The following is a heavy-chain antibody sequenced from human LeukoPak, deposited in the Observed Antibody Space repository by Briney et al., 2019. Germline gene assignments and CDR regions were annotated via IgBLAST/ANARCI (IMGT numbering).Heavy chain of an antibody. V-gene: IGHV3-30-3*01. D-gene: IGHD6-19*01. CDR3: ARGSYGSGWYPLDY. CDR1: GFTFSTHA. Sequence: GRSLRLSCAASGFTFSTHAMHWGRQAPGKGLEWVAVISYDGSNKYYADSVKGRFTISRDNSNNILYLQMNSLRSEDTAVYYCARGSYGSGWYPLDYWGQGTLVTVSS. CDR2: ISYDGSNK. J-gene: IGHJ4*02.